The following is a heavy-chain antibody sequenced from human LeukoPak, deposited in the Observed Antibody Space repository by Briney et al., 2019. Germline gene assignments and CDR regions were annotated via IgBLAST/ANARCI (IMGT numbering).Heavy chain of an antibody. CDR1: GGTFGTYG. D-gene: IGHD4-11*01. V-gene: IGHV1-69*13. CDR3: ARDRGTTGSFYSDY. CDR2: IIPLFGTV. J-gene: IGHJ4*02. Sequence: ASVKVSCKASGGTFGTYGVSWVRQAPGQGLEWMGGIIPLFGTVNYAQTFQGRVTITADESTSTVYLEVSSLRSEDTAVYYCARDRGTTGSFYSDYWGQGTLVTVSS.